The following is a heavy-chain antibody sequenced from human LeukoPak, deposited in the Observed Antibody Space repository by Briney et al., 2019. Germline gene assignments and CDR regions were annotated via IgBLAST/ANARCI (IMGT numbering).Heavy chain of an antibody. CDR2: ISAYNGNT. D-gene: IGHD4-17*01. J-gene: IGHJ4*02. CDR3: ARDFDPSTVTTSLPFDY. V-gene: IGHV1-18*01. Sequence: ASVKVSCKASGYTFTSYGISWVRQAPGQGLEWMGWISAYNGNTNYAQKLQGRVTMTTDTSTSTAYMELRSLRSDDTAVYYCARDFDPSTVTTSLPFDYWGQRTLVTVSS. CDR1: GYTFTSYG.